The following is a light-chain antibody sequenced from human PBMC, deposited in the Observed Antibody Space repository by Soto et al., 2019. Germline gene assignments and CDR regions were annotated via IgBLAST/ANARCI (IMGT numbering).Light chain of an antibody. CDR1: SSDVGDYKY. J-gene: IGLJ1*01. Sequence: QSVLTQPASVSGSPGQSITISCTGTSSDVGDYKYVSWYQQHPGKAPKLVISEVSNRPSGISNRFSGSKSGNTASLTISGLQDEEEADYYCSSYKTIFTYVFGTGTKVTV. CDR3: SSYKTIFTYV. V-gene: IGLV2-14*01. CDR2: EVS.